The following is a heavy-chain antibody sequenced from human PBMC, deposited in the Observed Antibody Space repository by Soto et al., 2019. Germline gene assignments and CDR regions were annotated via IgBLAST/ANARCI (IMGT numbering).Heavy chain of an antibody. V-gene: IGHV3-21*01. J-gene: IGHJ3*02. D-gene: IGHD3-22*01. CDR1: GFTFSSYS. CDR3: ARKYYYDSSGYLDAFDI. Sequence: EVQLVESGGGLVKPGGSLRLSCAASGFTFSSYSMNWVRQAPGKGLEWVSSISSSSSYIYYADSVKGRFTISRDNAKNSLYLQMNSLRVEDTAVYYWARKYYYDSSGYLDAFDIWGQGTMVTVSS. CDR2: ISSSSSYI.